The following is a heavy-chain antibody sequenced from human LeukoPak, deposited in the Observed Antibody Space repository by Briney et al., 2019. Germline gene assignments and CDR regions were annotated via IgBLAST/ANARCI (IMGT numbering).Heavy chain of an antibody. D-gene: IGHD1-26*01. V-gene: IGHV3-53*01. J-gene: IGHJ3*02. CDR1: DLTVANNY. Sequence: GGSLRLSCAASDLTVANNYMSWVRQAPGKGLDWVSVIYSGGKTYYADSVRGRFTISRDTSRNTLYLQMNSLRAADTAVYYCARARGSFYLGAFDIWGQGTMVTVSS. CDR2: IYSGGKT. CDR3: ARARGSFYLGAFDI.